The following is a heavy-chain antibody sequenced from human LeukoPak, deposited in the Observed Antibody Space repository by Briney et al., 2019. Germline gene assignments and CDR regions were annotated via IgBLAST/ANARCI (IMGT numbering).Heavy chain of an antibody. V-gene: IGHV3-7*01. CDR1: GFTFSSYW. CDR3: ARTLGILEWLLHYYYYGMDV. Sequence: PGGSLRLSCAASGFTFSSYWMGWVRQAPGKGLEWVANIKQDGSEKYYVDSVKGRFTISRDNAKNSLYLQMNSLRAEDTAVYYCARTLGILEWLLHYYYYGMDVWGQGTTVTVSS. CDR2: IKQDGSEK. D-gene: IGHD3-3*01. J-gene: IGHJ6*02.